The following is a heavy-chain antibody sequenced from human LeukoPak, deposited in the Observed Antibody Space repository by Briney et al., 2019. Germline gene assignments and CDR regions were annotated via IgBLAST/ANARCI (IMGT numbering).Heavy chain of an antibody. D-gene: IGHD6-19*01. CDR1: GFTFSSYA. Sequence: GGSLRLSCAASGFTFSSYAMSWVRQAPGKGLEWVSAISGSGGSTYYADSVKGRFTISRDNSKNTLYLQMNSLRAEDTAVYYCAKDRAIAVAGTIFDYWGQGALVTVSS. CDR2: ISGSGGST. V-gene: IGHV3-23*01. J-gene: IGHJ4*02. CDR3: AKDRAIAVAGTIFDY.